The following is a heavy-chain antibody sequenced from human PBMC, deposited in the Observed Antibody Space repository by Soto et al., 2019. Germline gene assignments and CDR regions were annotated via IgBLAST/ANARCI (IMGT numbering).Heavy chain of an antibody. V-gene: IGHV3-64*01. CDR3: AREGQDIVVVVAAGDAFDI. J-gene: IGHJ3*02. Sequence: EVQLVESGGGLVQPGGSLRLSCAASGFTFSSYAMHWVRQAPGKGLEYVSAISSNGGSTYYANSVKGRFTISRDNSKNTLYVEMGSLRAEDMAVYYCAREGQDIVVVVAAGDAFDIWGQGTMVTVSS. CDR2: ISSNGGST. CDR1: GFTFSSYA. D-gene: IGHD2-15*01.